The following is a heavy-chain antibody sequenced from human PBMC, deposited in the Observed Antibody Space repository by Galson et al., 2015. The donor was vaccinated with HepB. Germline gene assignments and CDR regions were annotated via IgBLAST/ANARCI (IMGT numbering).Heavy chain of an antibody. D-gene: IGHD3-10*01. CDR2: IDPSDSHT. J-gene: IGHJ3*02. CDR1: GYTFTSFW. CDR3: ARRGITMVRGVIIPQLDAFDI. Sequence: QSGAEVKKPGESLRISCKGSGYTFTSFWISWVRQIPGKGLEWMGRIDPSDSHTNYSPSFQGHVTISADKSISTAYLQWSSLKASDTAMYYCARRGITMVRGVIIPQLDAFDIWGQGTMVTVSS. V-gene: IGHV5-10-1*01.